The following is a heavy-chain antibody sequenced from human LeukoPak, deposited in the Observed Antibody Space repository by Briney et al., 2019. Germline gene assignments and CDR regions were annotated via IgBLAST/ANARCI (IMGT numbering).Heavy chain of an antibody. Sequence: ASVTVSCTASGYTFTSYGISWVRQAPGQGLEWMGWIGAYNGNTNYAQKLQGRVTMTTDTSTSTAYMELRSLRSDDTAVYYCARDRPLLWFGELDLGRTYYYYGMDVWGKGTTVTVSS. J-gene: IGHJ6*04. CDR1: GYTFTSYG. D-gene: IGHD3-10*01. CDR2: IGAYNGNT. V-gene: IGHV1-18*04. CDR3: ARDRPLLWFGELDLGRTYYYYGMDV.